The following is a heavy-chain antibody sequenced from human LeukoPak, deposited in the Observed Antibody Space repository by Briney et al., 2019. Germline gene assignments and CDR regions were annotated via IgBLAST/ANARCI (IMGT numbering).Heavy chain of an antibody. CDR1: GFIFRDYA. CDR3: AKEIGRLGVPLYDY. J-gene: IGHJ4*02. Sequence: GGSLRLSCVVSGFIFRDYAMSWDRQAPGEGLEWVAGISDNGGGPYYADSLKGRFTISRDNSKNILYLQMNSLRAEDTAVYYCAKEIGRLGVPLYDYWGRGTLVTASS. V-gene: IGHV3-23*01. CDR2: ISDNGGGP. D-gene: IGHD3/OR15-3a*01.